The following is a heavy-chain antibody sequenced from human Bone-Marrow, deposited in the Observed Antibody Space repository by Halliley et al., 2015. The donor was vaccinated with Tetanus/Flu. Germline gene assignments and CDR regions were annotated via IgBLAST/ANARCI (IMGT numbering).Heavy chain of an antibody. CDR2: IRNKGNGYTT. J-gene: IGHJ6*02. Sequence: VGRIRNKGNGYTTEYAASVKGRFTISRDDSKSSLYLDMKSLKSEDTAVYYCARANTNYFYAMDVWGQGTTVTVSS. D-gene: IGHD2-2*01. CDR3: ARANTNYFYAMDV. V-gene: IGHV3-72*01.